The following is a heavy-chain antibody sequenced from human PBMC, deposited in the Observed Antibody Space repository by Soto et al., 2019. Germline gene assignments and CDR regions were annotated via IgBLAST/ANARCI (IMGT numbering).Heavy chain of an antibody. D-gene: IGHD2-15*01. V-gene: IGHV1-18*01. J-gene: IGHJ3*02. Sequence: QFQLVQSGAEVKKPGASVKVSCKPSGYTFTSFGISWVRQAPGQGLEWMGWISAYNGNTNYAENLQGIDTMTTDTSTSTADIDLSSLRSDDTAVYYCARDHRGGTDAFEIWGQGTMVTVSS. CDR2: ISAYNGNT. CDR1: GYTFTSFG. CDR3: ARDHRGGTDAFEI.